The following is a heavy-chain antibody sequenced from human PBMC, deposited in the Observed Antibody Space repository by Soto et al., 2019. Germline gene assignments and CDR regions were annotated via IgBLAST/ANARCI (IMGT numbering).Heavy chain of an antibody. D-gene: IGHD1-1*01. CDR2: IYYSGST. J-gene: IGHJ4*02. V-gene: IGHV4-59*01. CDR1: GGSISSYY. Sequence: SETLSLTCTVSGGSISSYYWSWIRQPPGKGLEWIGYIYYSGSTNYNPSLKSRVTISVDTSKNQFSLKLSSVTAADTAVYYCARTRSTNAKYHDYWGQGTLVTVSS. CDR3: ARTRSTNAKYHDY.